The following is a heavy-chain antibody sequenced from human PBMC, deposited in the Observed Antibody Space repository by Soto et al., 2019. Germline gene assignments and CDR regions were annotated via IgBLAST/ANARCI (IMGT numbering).Heavy chain of an antibody. J-gene: IGHJ3*02. D-gene: IGHD3-10*01. CDR2: INPNSGGT. V-gene: IGHV1-2*04. CDR1: GYTFTGYY. CDR3: AREAYYGSGSAFDI. Sequence: ASVKVSCKASGYTFTGYYMHWVRQAPGQGLEWMGWINPNSGGTNYAQKFQGWVTMTRDTSISTAYMELSRLRSDDTAVYYCAREAYYGSGSAFDIWGQGTMVT.